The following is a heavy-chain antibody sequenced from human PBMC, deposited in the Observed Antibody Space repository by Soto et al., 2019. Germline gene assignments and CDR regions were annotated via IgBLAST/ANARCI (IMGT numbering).Heavy chain of an antibody. CDR2: IKSKTDGGTT. J-gene: IGHJ4*02. CDR3: TTPPTIVGATTWSDY. CDR1: GFTFSNAW. D-gene: IGHD1-26*01. Sequence: EVQLVESGGGLVKPGGSLRLSCAASGFTFSNAWMSWVRQAPGKGLEWVSRIKSKTDGGTTDYAAPVKGRFTISRDDSKNTLYLQMNSLKTEDTAVYYCTTPPTIVGATTWSDYWGQGTLVTVSS. V-gene: IGHV3-15*01.